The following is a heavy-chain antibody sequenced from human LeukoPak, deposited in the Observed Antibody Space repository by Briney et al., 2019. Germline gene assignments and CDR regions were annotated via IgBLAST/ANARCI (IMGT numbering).Heavy chain of an antibody. J-gene: IGHJ4*02. D-gene: IGHD2-15*01. CDR2: IYTSGST. V-gene: IGHV4-61*02. CDR1: GGSISSGSYY. Sequence: SQTLSLTCTVSGGSISSGSYYWSWIRQPAGKGLEWIGRIYTSGSTNYSPSLKSRVTISVDTSKNQFSLKLSSVTAADTAVYYCARAEVVGEYYFDYWGQGTLVTVSS. CDR3: ARAEVVGEYYFDY.